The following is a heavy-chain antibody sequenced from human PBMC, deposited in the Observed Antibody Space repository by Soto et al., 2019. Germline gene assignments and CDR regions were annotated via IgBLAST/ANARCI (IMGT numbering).Heavy chain of an antibody. V-gene: IGHV3-53*01. CDR3: ARLTGPFDY. CDR2: IYSGGST. D-gene: IGHD1-20*01. CDR1: GFTVSSNY. J-gene: IGHJ4*02. Sequence: GGSLGLCCAASGFTVSSNYRSWVRQAPGKGLEWVSVIYSGGSTYYADSVKGRFTISRDNSKNTLYLQMKSLRAEDTAVYYCARLTGPFDYWGQGTLVTVSS.